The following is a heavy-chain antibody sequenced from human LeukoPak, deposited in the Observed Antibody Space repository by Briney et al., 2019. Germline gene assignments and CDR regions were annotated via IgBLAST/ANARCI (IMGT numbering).Heavy chain of an antibody. Sequence: GGSLRLSCAASGFTFSSYAMSWVRQAPGKGLEWVANIKQDGSEKYYVDSVKGRFTISRDNAKNSVYLQMNSLRAEDTAVYYCARDTRWGGEDFGFWGQGTLVTVSS. D-gene: IGHD2-2*01. CDR1: GFTFSSYA. CDR2: IKQDGSEK. V-gene: IGHV3-7*01. J-gene: IGHJ4*02. CDR3: ARDTRWGGEDFGF.